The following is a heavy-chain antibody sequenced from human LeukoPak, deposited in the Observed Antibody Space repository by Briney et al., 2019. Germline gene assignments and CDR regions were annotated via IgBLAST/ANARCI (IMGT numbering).Heavy chain of an antibody. V-gene: IGHV1-8*01. J-gene: IGHJ4*02. CDR1: GYTFTSYD. CDR3: ARDLGFGELIYFDY. Sequence: ASVKVSCKASGYTFTSYDINWVRQATGQGLEWMGWMNPNSGNTGYSQKFQGRVTITRDTSASTAYMELSSLRSEDTAVYYCARDLGFGELIYFDYWGQGTLVTVSS. CDR2: MNPNSGNT. D-gene: IGHD3-10*01.